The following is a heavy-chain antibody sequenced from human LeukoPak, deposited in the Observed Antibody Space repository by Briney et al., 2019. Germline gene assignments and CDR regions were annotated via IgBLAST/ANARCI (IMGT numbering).Heavy chain of an antibody. CDR1: GFTFSSYA. CDR3: AKIHSSGSYEGAFDI. Sequence: PGGSLRLSCSASGFTFSSYAMSWVRQAPGKGLEWVSAISGSGGSTYYADSVKGRFTISRDNSKNTLYLQMNSLRAEDTAVYYCAKIHSSGSYEGAFDIWGQGTMVTVSS. CDR2: ISGSGGST. J-gene: IGHJ3*02. V-gene: IGHV3-23*01. D-gene: IGHD6-19*01.